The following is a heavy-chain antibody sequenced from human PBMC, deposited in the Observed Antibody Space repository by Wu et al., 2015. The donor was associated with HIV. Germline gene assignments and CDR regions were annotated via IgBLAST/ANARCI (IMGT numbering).Heavy chain of an antibody. V-gene: IGHV1-46*01. J-gene: IGHJ4*02. Sequence: QVQLVQSRAEVKKPGASVKVSCTAFGYTFINNFLHWVRQAPGQGPEWMGVINPRTDSTTYAQPFEGRFTMTRDTSKNTVYMELSGLRSEDTARYYCARERVDYNSGGYRAHRGYYFDYWGQGTLVIVSS. CDR3: ARERVDYNSGGYRAHRGYYFDY. CDR2: INPRTDST. D-gene: IGHD3-22*01. CDR1: GYTFINNF.